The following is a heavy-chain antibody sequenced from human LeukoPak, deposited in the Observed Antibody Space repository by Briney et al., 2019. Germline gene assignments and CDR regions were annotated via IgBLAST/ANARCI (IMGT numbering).Heavy chain of an antibody. V-gene: IGHV4-30-4*08. CDR3: ATKGEERATIPNKKNY. J-gene: IGHJ4*02. CDR1: GGSISSGDYY. CDR2: IYYSGST. D-gene: IGHD5-24*01. Sequence: PSETLSLTCTVSGGSISSGDYYWSWIRQPPGKGLEWIGYIYYSGSTYYNPSLKSRVTISVDTSKNQFSLKLSSVTAADTAVYYCATKGEERATIPNKKNYWGQGTLVTVSS.